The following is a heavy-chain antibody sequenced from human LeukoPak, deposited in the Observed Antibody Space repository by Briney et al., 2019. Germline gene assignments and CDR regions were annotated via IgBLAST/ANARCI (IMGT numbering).Heavy chain of an antibody. CDR3: ARGGSYYFYNGMDV. V-gene: IGHV1-69*04. D-gene: IGHD1-1*01. Sequence: VASVKVSCKASGGTFSSYGINWVRQAPGLGLEWMARIIPVVGILNYAQKFQGRVTITADNSTSTAYMELSSLRSDDTAVYYCARGGSYYFYNGMDVWGQGTTVTVSS. CDR1: GGTFSSYG. J-gene: IGHJ6*02. CDR2: IIPVVGIL.